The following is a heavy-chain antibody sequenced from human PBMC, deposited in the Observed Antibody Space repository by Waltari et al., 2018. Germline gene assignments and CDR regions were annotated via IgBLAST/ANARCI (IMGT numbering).Heavy chain of an antibody. CDR2: IISSSSYI. CDR3: ASALRSKAYFDY. CDR1: GFTFSSYT. J-gene: IGHJ4*02. V-gene: IGHV3-21*01. Sequence: EVQLVESGGGLVKPGGSLRLSCAASGFTFSSYTMNWVRQAPGKGLEWVSSIISSSSYIYYADSVKGRFTISRDNAKNSLYLQMNSLRAEDTAVYYCASALRSKAYFDYWGQGTLVTVSS. D-gene: IGHD3-3*01.